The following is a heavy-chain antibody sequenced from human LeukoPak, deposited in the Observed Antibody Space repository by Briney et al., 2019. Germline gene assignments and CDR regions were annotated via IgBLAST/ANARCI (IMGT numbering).Heavy chain of an antibody. Sequence: GGSLRLSCTASGFTFGDYAMSWVRQAPGKGLEWVGFIRSKAYGGATEYAASVKGRFTISRDDSKSIAYLQMNSLKTEDTAAYYCTSFHYYDSSGSLDYWGQGTLVTVSS. J-gene: IGHJ4*02. CDR2: IRSKAYGGAT. CDR1: GFTFGDYA. V-gene: IGHV3-49*04. D-gene: IGHD3-22*01. CDR3: TSFHYYDSSGSLDY.